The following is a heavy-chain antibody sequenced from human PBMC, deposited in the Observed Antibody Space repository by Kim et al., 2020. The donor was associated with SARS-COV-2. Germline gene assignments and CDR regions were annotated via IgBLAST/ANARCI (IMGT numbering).Heavy chain of an antibody. D-gene: IGHD1-26*01. Sequence: GGSLRLSCAASGFTFSSYGMHWVRQAPGKGLEWVAVIWYDGSNKYYADSVKGRFTISRDNSKNTLYLQMNSLGAEDTAVYYCARAIVGATGPSDYWGQGTLVTVSS. CDR3: ARAIVGATGPSDY. CDR2: IWYDGSNK. V-gene: IGHV3-33*01. J-gene: IGHJ4*02. CDR1: GFTFSSYG.